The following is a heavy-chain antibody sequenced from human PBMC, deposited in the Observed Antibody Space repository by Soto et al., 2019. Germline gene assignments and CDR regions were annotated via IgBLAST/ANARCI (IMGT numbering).Heavy chain of an antibody. V-gene: IGHV1-24*01. Sequence: ASVKVYCKVCGFTLTELSMHWVRQAPGGGLEWMGGVDRAHGEIRYAQNFQGRVTLTEDTPTNIAYMELSGLRSDDTAVYYCNSFAGYGYHRDLQSFSARGSSDL. CDR2: VDRAHGEI. CDR3: NSFAGYGYHRDLQSFSARGSSDL. J-gene: IGHJ2*01. D-gene: IGHD5-18*01. CDR1: GFTLTELS.